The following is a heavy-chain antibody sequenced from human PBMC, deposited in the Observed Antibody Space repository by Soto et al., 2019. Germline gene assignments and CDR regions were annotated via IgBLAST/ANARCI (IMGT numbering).Heavy chain of an antibody. V-gene: IGHV2-5*02. Sequence: QITLKESGPPLVKPTQTLTLTCTFSGFSLSTSGVGVGWIRQPPGKALEWLALIYWDDDKRYSPSLKSRLTITKDTSKNQVVLTMTNMDPVDTATYYCAHIFGYSGYDYPYYFDYWGQGTLVTVSS. CDR1: GFSLSTSGVG. D-gene: IGHD5-12*01. CDR2: IYWDDDK. CDR3: AHIFGYSGYDYPYYFDY. J-gene: IGHJ4*02.